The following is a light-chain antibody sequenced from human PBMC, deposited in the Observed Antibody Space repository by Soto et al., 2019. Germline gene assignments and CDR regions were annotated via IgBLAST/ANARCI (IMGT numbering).Light chain of an antibody. CDR3: QTWSTDIRV. Sequence: QLVLTQPPSASASLGASVKLTCTLSSGHNSYAIAWHRQQPEKGTRYLMKLNSDGSHSKGDGIPDRFSGSSSGAERYLTISSLQSEDEADYYCQTWSTDIRVFGGGTKLTVL. V-gene: IGLV4-69*01. CDR1: SGHNSYA. CDR2: LNSDGSH. J-gene: IGLJ3*02.